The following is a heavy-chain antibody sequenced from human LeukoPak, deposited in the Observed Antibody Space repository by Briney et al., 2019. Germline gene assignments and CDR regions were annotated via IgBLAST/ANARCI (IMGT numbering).Heavy chain of an antibody. V-gene: IGHV3-74*01. CDR2: IKNDGSST. J-gene: IGHJ4*02. D-gene: IGHD3-22*01. CDR3: AREGGSGYSADY. CDR1: GFTFSSSW. Sequence: GGSLRLSCAASGFTFSSSWMHWVGQAPGKGLVWVSRIKNDGSSTTYADSVKGRFTISRDNVKNTLYLQMNSLRAEDTAVYYCAREGGSGYSADYWGQGTLVTVSS.